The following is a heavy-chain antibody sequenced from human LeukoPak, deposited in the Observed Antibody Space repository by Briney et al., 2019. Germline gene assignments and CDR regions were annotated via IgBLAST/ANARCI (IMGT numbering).Heavy chain of an antibody. V-gene: IGHV3-23*01. J-gene: IGHJ3*02. CDR1: GFTFSSYA. D-gene: IGHD4-23*01. CDR2: ISGSGGST. CDR3: AKVVCHYGGLINDAFDI. Sequence: GGSLRLSCAASGFTFSSYAMSWVRQAPGKGLEWVSAISGSGGSTYYADSVKGRFTISRDNSKNTLYLQMNSLRAEDTAVYYCAKVVCHYGGLINDAFDIWGQGSMVNVSS.